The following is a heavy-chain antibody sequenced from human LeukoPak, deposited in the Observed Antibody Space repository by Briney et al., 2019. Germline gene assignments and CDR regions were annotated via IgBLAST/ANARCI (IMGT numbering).Heavy chain of an antibody. V-gene: IGHV1-8*01. CDR2: MYPNSGNT. D-gene: IGHD6-13*01. J-gene: IGHJ4*02. Sequence: ASVKDSCKDSGYTFTRYDINGVRPATGQGGEWMGWMYPNSGNTGNAHKCQSRVTMSRVTSIITAYMEQSSLRLDDAAVYYCAGDWGVAASQDSPHRAAGNRFFDYWGQGTLVTVSS. CDR1: GYTFTRYD. CDR3: AGDWGVAASQDSPHRAAGNRFFDY.